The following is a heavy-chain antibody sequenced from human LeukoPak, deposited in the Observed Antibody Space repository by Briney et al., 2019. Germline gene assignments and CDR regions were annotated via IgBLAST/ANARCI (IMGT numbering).Heavy chain of an antibody. V-gene: IGHV4-30-2*01. CDR3: ARDLGIGTWFDP. CDR1: GGSISSGGYS. CDR2: IYHSGST. D-gene: IGHD2-15*01. J-gene: IGHJ5*02. Sequence: PSQTLSLTCAVSGGSISSGGYSWSWIRQPPGKGLEWIGYIYHSGSTHYNPSLKSRVTISVDRSKNQFSLKLSSVTAADTAVYYCARDLGIGTWFDPWGQGTLVTVSS.